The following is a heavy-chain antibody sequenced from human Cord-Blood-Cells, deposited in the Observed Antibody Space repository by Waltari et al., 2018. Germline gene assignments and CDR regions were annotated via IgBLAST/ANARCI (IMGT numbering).Heavy chain of an antibody. CDR3: ARVGFFGGYFDY. V-gene: IGHV4-30-2*01. D-gene: IGHD2-15*01. CDR1: GGSISSGGYS. Sequence: QLQLQESGSGLVKPSQTLSLTCAVSGGSISSGGYSWSWIRQPPGKGLEWIGYIYHSGSTYSNPSLKGRVTISVDRSKNQCALKLSSVTAADTAVYYCARVGFFGGYFDYWGQGTLVTVSS. CDR2: IYHSGST. J-gene: IGHJ4*02.